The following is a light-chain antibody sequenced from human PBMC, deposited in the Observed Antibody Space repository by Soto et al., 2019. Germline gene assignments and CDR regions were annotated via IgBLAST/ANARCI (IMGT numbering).Light chain of an antibody. J-gene: IGKJ4*01. V-gene: IGKV3-20*01. CDR2: GAS. Sequence: EIVMTQSPATLFVSPGERATLSCRASQSVSTNLAWYQQKPGQAPRLLIYGASSRATGIPDRFSGSGSGTDFTLTISRLEPEDFAVYYCQQYGSSPLTFGGGTKVDIK. CDR1: QSVSTN. CDR3: QQYGSSPLT.